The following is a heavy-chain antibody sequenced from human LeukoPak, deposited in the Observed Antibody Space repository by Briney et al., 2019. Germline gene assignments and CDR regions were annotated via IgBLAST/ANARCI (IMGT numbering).Heavy chain of an antibody. CDR3: AGGLKYCSGGSCYPAAFDI. J-gene: IGHJ3*02. Sequence: PGGSLRLSCAASGFTFSSYSMNWVRQAPGKGLEWVSSISSSSSYIYYADSVKGRFTISRDNAKNSLYLQMNSLRAEDTAVYYCAGGLKYCSGGSCYPAAFDIWGQGTMVTVSS. CDR2: ISSSSSYI. V-gene: IGHV3-21*01. D-gene: IGHD2-15*01. CDR1: GFTFSSYS.